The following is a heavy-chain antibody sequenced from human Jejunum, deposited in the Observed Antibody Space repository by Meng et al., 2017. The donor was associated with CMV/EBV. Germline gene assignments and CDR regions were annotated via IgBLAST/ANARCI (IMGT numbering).Heavy chain of an antibody. CDR1: FTFTSDS. CDR3: ARAIDYGDPNWFDP. Sequence: FTFTSDSVRWVRPAPGKGLEWLSCLSGGSTYIYHADSVKGRFTISRDNAKNSVYLQMNSLRAEDTAVYYCARAIDYGDPNWFDPWGQGTLVTVSS. J-gene: IGHJ5*02. CDR2: LSGGSTYI. D-gene: IGHD4-17*01. V-gene: IGHV3-21*01.